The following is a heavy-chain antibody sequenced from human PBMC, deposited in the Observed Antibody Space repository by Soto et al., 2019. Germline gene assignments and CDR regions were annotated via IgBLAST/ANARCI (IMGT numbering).Heavy chain of an antibody. J-gene: IGHJ6*02. V-gene: IGHV3-48*03. Sequence: GGSLRLSCAASGFTFSGYEMNWVRQAPGKGLEWISYISGSGTTIYYADSVKGRFTIPRDNAKKSLYLQMNSLRAEDTAVYYCAREVTVFVVIITTPMDVWGQGTTFTDSS. CDR2: ISGSGTTI. CDR3: AREVTVFVVIITTPMDV. CDR1: GFTFSGYE. D-gene: IGHD3-3*01.